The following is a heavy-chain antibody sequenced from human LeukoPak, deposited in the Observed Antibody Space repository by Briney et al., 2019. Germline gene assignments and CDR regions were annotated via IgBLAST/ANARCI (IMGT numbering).Heavy chain of an antibody. CDR3: ATVDNNGYVLY. V-gene: IGHV4-39*07. CDR2: IYYDENT. CDR1: GGSISSYY. Sequence: SETLSLTCTVSGGSISSYYWGWIRQPPEKGLEWIGSIYYDENTYYNPSLKSRVTISVDTSKNQLSLKLSSVTAADTAVYYCATVDNNGYVLYWGQGTLVTVSS. D-gene: IGHD3-22*01. J-gene: IGHJ4*02.